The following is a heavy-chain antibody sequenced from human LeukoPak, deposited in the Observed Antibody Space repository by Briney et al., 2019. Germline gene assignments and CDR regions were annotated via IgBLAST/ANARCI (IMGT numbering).Heavy chain of an antibody. CDR3: ANMGDYGDYVAPLFDY. CDR1: GFTFSSYG. J-gene: IGHJ4*02. D-gene: IGHD4-17*01. CDR2: IRYDGSNK. Sequence: GRSLRLSCAASGFTFSSYGMHWVRQAPGKGLEWVAFIRYDGSNKYYADSVKGRFTISRDNSKNPLYLQMNSLRAEDTAVYYCANMGDYGDYVAPLFDYWGQGTLVTVSS. V-gene: IGHV3-30*02.